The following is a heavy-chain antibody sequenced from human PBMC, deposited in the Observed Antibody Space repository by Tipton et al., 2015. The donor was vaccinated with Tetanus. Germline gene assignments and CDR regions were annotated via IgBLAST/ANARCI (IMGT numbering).Heavy chain of an antibody. CDR1: GGSVSSGGFS. CDR2: SYASGSN. J-gene: IGHJ4*02. CDR3: ARGGDPGYFDF. Sequence: TLSLTCDVSGGSVSSGGFSWNWIRQPPGKGLEWIGYSYASGSNYYNPSLKSRLTISVHGSKNQFSLKLSSVTAADTAVYYCARGGDPGYFDFWGQGILVTASS. D-gene: IGHD4-17*01. V-gene: IGHV4-30-2*01.